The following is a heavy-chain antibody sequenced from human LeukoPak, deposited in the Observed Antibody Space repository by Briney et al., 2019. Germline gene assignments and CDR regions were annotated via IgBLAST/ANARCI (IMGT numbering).Heavy chain of an antibody. CDR1: GFTFSNYA. D-gene: IGHD3-10*01. J-gene: IGHJ4*02. Sequence: PGRSLRLSCAASGFTFSNYAMHWVRQAPGKGLEWVPLISSGGTYEYYADPVKGRFTISRDNSKNTLYLQLNSLRAEDTAVYYCARDSTYYYDSGSSGPHYFDNWGQGTLVTVSS. V-gene: IGHV3-30*11. CDR3: ARDSTYYYDSGSSGPHYFDN. CDR2: ISSGGTYE.